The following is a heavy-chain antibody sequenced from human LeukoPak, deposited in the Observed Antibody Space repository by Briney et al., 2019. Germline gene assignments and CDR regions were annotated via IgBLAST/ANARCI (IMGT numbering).Heavy chain of an antibody. Sequence: GASVKVSCKASGYTFTGYYMHWVRQAPGQGLEWVGWINPNSGGTNYAQKFQGRVTMTRDTSISTAYMELSRLRSDDTAVYYCARGGIAAAGTTVYWGQGTLVTVSS. J-gene: IGHJ4*02. CDR1: GYTFTGYY. CDR3: ARGGIAAAGTTVY. V-gene: IGHV1-2*02. CDR2: INPNSGGT. D-gene: IGHD6-13*01.